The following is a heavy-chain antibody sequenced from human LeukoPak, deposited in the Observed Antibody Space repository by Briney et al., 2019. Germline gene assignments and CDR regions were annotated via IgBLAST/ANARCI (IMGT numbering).Heavy chain of an antibody. V-gene: IGHV3-33*01. D-gene: IGHD4-11*01. CDR3: AREGPRSNSQFDY. J-gene: IGHJ4*02. Sequence: GGSLRLSCAASGFTFSSYGMHWVRQAPGKGLEWVALIWYDGSNKYYADSVKGRLTTSRDNSKNTLYLQMNSLRAEDTAIYYCAREGPRSNSQFDYWGQGTLVTVSS. CDR1: GFTFSSYG. CDR2: IWYDGSNK.